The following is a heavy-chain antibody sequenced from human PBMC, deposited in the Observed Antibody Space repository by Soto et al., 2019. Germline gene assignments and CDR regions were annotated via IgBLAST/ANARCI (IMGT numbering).Heavy chain of an antibody. CDR3: ASYGDHDY. D-gene: IGHD4-17*01. CDR2: INHSGST. V-gene: IGHV4-34*01. J-gene: IGHJ4*02. CDR1: GGSFSGYY. Sequence: SETLSLTCAVYGGSFSGYYWSWIRQPPGKGLEWIGEINHSGSTNYNPSLKSRVTISVDTSKNQFSLKLSSVTAADTAVYYCASYGDHDYWGQGTLVTVSS.